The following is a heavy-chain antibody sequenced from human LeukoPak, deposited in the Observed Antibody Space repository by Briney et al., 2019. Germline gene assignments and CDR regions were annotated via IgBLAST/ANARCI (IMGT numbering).Heavy chain of an antibody. V-gene: IGHV7-4-1*02. CDR3: ARGGVRGQYYYYYMDV. CDR2: INTNTGNP. CDR1: GYTFTSYA. Sequence: ASVKVSCKASGYTFTSYAVNWVRQAPGQGLEWMGWINTNTGNPTYAQGFTGRFVFSLDTSVSTAYLQISSLKAEDTAVYYCARGGVRGQYYYYYMDVWGKGTTVTVSS. D-gene: IGHD3-10*02. J-gene: IGHJ6*03.